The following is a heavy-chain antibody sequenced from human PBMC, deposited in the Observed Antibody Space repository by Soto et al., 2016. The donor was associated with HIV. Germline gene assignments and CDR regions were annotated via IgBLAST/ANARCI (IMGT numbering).Heavy chain of an antibody. Sequence: QVQLVQSGAEVKKPGASVKVSCKASGYTFTGYYMHWVRQAPGQGLEWMGWINPNSGGTNYAQKFQGRVTMTRDTSISTAYMELSSLRSEDTAVYYCARGRFSGSYRTSDFYYHYMDVWGKGTTVTVS. CDR1: GYTFTGYY. CDR3: ARGRFSGSYRTSDFYYHYMDV. J-gene: IGHJ6*03. V-gene: IGHV1-2*02. D-gene: IGHD3-16*02. CDR2: INPNSGGT.